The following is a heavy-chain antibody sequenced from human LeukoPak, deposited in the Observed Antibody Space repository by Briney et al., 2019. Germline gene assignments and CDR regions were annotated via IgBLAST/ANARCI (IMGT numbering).Heavy chain of an antibody. CDR1: GGSISSYY. J-gene: IGHJ5*02. CDR3: VRSKSGAYGWFDP. D-gene: IGHD2-15*01. CDR2: IYYTGNT. V-gene: IGHV4-59*01. Sequence: SETLSLTCTVSGGSISSYYWSWIRQPPGKGLEWIGYIYYTGNTNYNPSLKSRVTISIDTSKNHFSLNVNSVTAADAAVYYCVRSKSGAYGWFDPWGPGTLVTVSS.